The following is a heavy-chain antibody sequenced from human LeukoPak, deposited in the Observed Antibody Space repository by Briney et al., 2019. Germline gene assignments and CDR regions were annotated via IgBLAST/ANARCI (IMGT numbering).Heavy chain of an antibody. CDR2: ISSSSSYI. D-gene: IGHD6-13*01. CDR3: AKDHGSSWYGYFDY. CDR1: GFTFSSYS. J-gene: IGHJ4*02. V-gene: IGHV3-21*01. Sequence: GGSLRLSCAASGFTFSSYSMNWVRQAPGKGLEWVSSISSSSSYIYYADSVKGRFTISRDNAKNSLYLQMNSLRAEDTAVYYCAKDHGSSWYGYFDYWGQGTLVTVSS.